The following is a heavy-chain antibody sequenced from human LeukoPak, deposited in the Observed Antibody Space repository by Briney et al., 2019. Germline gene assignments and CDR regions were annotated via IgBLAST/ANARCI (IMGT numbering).Heavy chain of an antibody. CDR2: ISSSSSTT. J-gene: IGHJ3*02. V-gene: IGHV3-48*04. Sequence: GGSLRLSCAASGFTFSTYGMHWVRQAPGKGLEWVSYISSSSSTTYYADSVKGRFTISRDNAKNSLYLQMNSLRAEDTAVYYCARDRQQQLVGTSFDIWGQGTMVTVSS. CDR1: GFTFSTYG. D-gene: IGHD6-13*01. CDR3: ARDRQQQLVGTSFDI.